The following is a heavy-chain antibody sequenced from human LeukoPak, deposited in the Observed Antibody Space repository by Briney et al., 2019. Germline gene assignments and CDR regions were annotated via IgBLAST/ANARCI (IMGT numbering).Heavy chain of an antibody. V-gene: IGHV1-69*05. CDR3: AREERIAVAGTAWYYFDY. CDR1: GGTFSSYA. Sequence: SVKASCKASGGTFSSYAISWVRQAPGQGLEWMGGIIPIFGTANYAQKFQGRVTITTDESTSTAYMELSSLRSEDTAVYYCAREERIAVAGTAWYYFDYWGQGTLVTVSS. J-gene: IGHJ4*02. D-gene: IGHD6-19*01. CDR2: IIPIFGTA.